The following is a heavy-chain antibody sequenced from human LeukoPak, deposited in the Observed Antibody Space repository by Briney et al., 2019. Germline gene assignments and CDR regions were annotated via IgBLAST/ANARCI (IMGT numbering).Heavy chain of an antibody. V-gene: IGHV3-15*01. Sequence: GGSLRLSCAVSGFTFSHAWMSWVRQAPGKGLEWVGRIKSEVDGGTTDYAAPVKGRLTIARDDSKNTLYLQMNSLKSEDTAVYYCTTIRGFCGGRSCLGYWGQGTLVTVSS. J-gene: IGHJ4*02. CDR1: GFTFSHAW. CDR3: TTIRGFCGGRSCLGY. D-gene: IGHD2-15*01. CDR2: IKSEVDGGTT.